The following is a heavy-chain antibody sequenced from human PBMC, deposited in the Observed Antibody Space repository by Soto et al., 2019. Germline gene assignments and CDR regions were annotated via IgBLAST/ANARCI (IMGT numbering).Heavy chain of an antibody. J-gene: IGHJ4*02. D-gene: IGHD6-19*01. Sequence: ASVKVSCKASGYTFTGYYMHWVRQAPGQGLEWMGWINPNSGGTNYAQKFQGWVTMTRDTSISTAYMELSRLRSDDTAVYYCARDTAVAGTVYFDYWGQGTLVTVSS. CDR3: ARDTAVAGTVYFDY. V-gene: IGHV1-2*04. CDR1: GYTFTGYY. CDR2: INPNSGGT.